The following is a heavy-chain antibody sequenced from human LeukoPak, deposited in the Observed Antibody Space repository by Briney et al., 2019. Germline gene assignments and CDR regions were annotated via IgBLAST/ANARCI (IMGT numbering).Heavy chain of an antibody. J-gene: IGHJ6*03. V-gene: IGHV1-2*02. CDR2: INPNSGGT. CDR3: ARDQGQEWLRIEIYYYYYMDV. D-gene: IGHD5-12*01. Sequence: ASVKVSCKASGYSFTAYYMHWVRQAPGQGLEWMGWINPNSGGTNYAQKFQGRVTMTRDTSISTAYMELSRLRSDDTAVYYCARDQGQEWLRIEIYYYYYMDVWGKGTTVTVSS. CDR1: GYSFTAYY.